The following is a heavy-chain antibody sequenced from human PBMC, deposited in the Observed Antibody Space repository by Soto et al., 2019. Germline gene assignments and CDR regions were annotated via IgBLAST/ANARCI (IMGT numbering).Heavy chain of an antibody. CDR3: ARGTSAYYYDAWYFDL. CDR1: GGSISSGGYY. J-gene: IGHJ2*01. Sequence: QVQLQESGPGLVKPSQTLFLTCTVSGGSISSGGYYWSWIRQHPGKGLEWIGYIYYSGSTYYNPSLKSRVTISVDTSKNQFSLKLSSVTAADTAVYFCARGTSAYYYDAWYFDLWGRGTLVTVSS. V-gene: IGHV4-31*03. CDR2: IYYSGST. D-gene: IGHD3-22*01.